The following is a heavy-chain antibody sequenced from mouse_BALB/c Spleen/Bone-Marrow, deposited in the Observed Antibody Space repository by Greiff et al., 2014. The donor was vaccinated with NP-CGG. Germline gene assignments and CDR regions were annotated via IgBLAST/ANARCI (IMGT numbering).Heavy chain of an antibody. J-gene: IGHJ2*01. CDR2: ISSGGST. CDR1: GFTFSSYA. D-gene: IGHD2-3*01. V-gene: IGHV5-6-5*01. CDR3: AREVDGWYYFDY. Sequence: VQLKESGGGLVKPGGSLKLSCAASGFTFSSYAMSWVRQTPKKRLEWVASISSGGSTYYPDSVKGRFTISRDNARNILYLQMSSLRSEDTAMYYCAREVDGWYYFDYWGQGTTLTVSS.